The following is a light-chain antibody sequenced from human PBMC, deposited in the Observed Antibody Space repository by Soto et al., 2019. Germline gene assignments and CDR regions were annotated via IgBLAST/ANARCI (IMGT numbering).Light chain of an antibody. CDR1: QSLLHSNGYNY. Sequence: DIVMTQSPPSLPVTPGEPASISCRSSQSLLHSNGYNYLDWYLQNPGQSPQLLIYLGSNRASGVPGRFSGSGSGTDFTLKISRVEAEDVGVYYCMQALQTPLTFGGGTKVEIK. V-gene: IGKV2-28*01. J-gene: IGKJ4*01. CDR3: MQALQTPLT. CDR2: LGS.